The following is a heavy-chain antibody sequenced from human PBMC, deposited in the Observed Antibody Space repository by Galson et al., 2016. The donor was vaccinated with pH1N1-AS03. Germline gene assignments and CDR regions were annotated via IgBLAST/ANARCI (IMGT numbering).Heavy chain of an antibody. CDR1: GVSVPSSGLA. D-gene: IGHD3-16*01. Sequence: PALVKPTQTLTLTCSLSGVSVPSSGLAVGWFRLPPGKALEWLALIYWEDAKRFSPSLRNRLTITKDTSRNQAVLTVTNVDPLDTATYFCALPNSWGNAFEIWGPGTMVTVAS. J-gene: IGHJ3*02. CDR3: ALPNSWGNAFEI. CDR2: IYWEDAK. V-gene: IGHV2-5*02.